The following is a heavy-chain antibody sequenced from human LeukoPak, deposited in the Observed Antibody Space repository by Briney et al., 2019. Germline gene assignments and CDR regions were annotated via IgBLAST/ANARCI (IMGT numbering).Heavy chain of an antibody. V-gene: IGHV3-74*01. Sequence: GGSLRLSCAASGFSFSSHWVHWVRQAPGKGLVWVSRISDDGSYTSNVDSVKGRFTISRDNVNNMLYLHMNSLRAEDTAVYYCASFGISWRSSYWGQGTLVTASS. CDR3: ASFGISWRSSY. CDR2: ISDDGSYT. D-gene: IGHD2-21*01. CDR1: GFSFSSHW. J-gene: IGHJ4*02.